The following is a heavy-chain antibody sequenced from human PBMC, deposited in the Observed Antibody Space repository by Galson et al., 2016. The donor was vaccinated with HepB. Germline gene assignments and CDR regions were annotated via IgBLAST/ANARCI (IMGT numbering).Heavy chain of an antibody. V-gene: IGHV3-23*01. CDR1: GFTFSSYS. CDR2: LTNSGVNT. Sequence: SLRLSCAASGFTFSSYSMAWVRQAPGKGLEWVSILTNSGVNTNYTDSVKGRFTISRDNSKNTLYLHMNSLRADDTALYFCARNPPGGSAFGFDIWGQGTTVTGSS. J-gene: IGHJ3*02. D-gene: IGHD2-15*01. CDR3: ARNPPGGSAFGFDI.